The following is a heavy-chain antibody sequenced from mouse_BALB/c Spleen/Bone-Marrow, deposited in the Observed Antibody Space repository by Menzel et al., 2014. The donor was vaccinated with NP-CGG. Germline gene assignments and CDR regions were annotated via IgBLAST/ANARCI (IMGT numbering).Heavy chain of an antibody. Sequence: QVQLKESGAELAKPGASVKMSCKASGYNFISYWMHWVKQRPGQGLEWIRYINPSTGYTEYNQKFKDKATLTADKSSSKAYMQLSSLTSEDSAVYYCARNYDYDGGYYAMDYWGQGTSVTVSS. D-gene: IGHD2-4*01. V-gene: IGHV1-7*01. CDR2: INPSTGYT. CDR3: ARNYDYDGGYYAMDY. CDR1: GYNFISYW. J-gene: IGHJ4*01.